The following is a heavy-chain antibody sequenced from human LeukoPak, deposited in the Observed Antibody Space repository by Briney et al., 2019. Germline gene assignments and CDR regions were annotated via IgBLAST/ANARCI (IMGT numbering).Heavy chain of an antibody. Sequence: SETLSLTCTVSGGSISTYYWSWIRQPPGKGLEWIAYIHYSGSINYNPSLKSRVTISVDTSKKHLSLKLRSVTAADTAVYYCAKFGGSFAFLDYWGQGTLVTVSS. J-gene: IGHJ4*02. D-gene: IGHD1-26*01. V-gene: IGHV4-59*01. CDR3: AKFGGSFAFLDY. CDR1: GGSISTYY. CDR2: IHYSGSI.